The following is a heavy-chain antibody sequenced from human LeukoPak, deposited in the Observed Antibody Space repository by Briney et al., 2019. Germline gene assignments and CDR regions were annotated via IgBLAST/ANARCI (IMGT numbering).Heavy chain of an antibody. CDR1: GFTFSDYY. CDR3: ARVRRGGRPTDAFEI. CDR2: ISTSGSVT. V-gene: IGHV3-11*01. J-gene: IGHJ3*02. Sequence: GGSLRLSCAASGFTFSDYYMSYIRQAPGKGLEWLSYISTSGSVTYSADSVKGRFTISRDNANNSLHLQMNSLRAEDTAIYYCARVRRGGRPTDAFEIWGQGTMVTVSS. D-gene: IGHD4-23*01.